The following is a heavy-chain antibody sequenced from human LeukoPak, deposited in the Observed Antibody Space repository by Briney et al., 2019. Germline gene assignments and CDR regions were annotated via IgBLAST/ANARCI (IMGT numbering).Heavy chain of an antibody. Sequence: GASVKVSCKASGGTFSSYAINWVRQATGQGLEWMGWMNPNSGNTGYAQKFQGRVTMTRDMSTSTVYMELSSLRSEDTAVYHCARDGSSSGWFDPWGQGTLVTVSS. CDR3: ARDGSSSGWFDP. CDR1: GGTFSSYA. CDR2: MNPNSGNT. J-gene: IGHJ5*02. D-gene: IGHD6-6*01. V-gene: IGHV1-8*02.